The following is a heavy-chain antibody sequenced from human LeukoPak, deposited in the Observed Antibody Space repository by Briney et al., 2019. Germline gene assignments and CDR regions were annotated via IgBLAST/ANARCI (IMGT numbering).Heavy chain of an antibody. CDR2: INPNSGGT. CDR3: ARAPGYYYYMDV. J-gene: IGHJ6*03. Sequence: ASVKVSCKASGYTFTGYYMHWVRQAPGQGLEWMGWINPNSGGTNYAQKFQGRVTMTRDTSISTAYMELSSLRSKDTAVYYCARAPGYYYYMDVWGKGTTVTISS. CDR1: GYTFTGYY. V-gene: IGHV1-2*02.